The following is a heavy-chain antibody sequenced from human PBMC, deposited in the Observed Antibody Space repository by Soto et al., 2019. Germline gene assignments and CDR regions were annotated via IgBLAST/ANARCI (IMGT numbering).Heavy chain of an antibody. CDR2: IVANVVTV. V-gene: IGHV1-69*06. CDR3: ARRDTSGFLRYFDN. CDR1: GRTFSRFINYP. Sequence: SVQVSCQSSGRTFSRFINYPSNWVRQAPGQGLEWMGGIVANVVTVHDAQKFRGKVTITADKSTGTAYMEWSSLRSEDTALYYCARRDTSGFLRYFDNWGRGTQVTVSS. J-gene: IGHJ4*02. D-gene: IGHD3-3*01.